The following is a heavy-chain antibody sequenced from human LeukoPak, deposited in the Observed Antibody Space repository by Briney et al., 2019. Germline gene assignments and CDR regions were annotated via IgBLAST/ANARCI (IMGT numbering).Heavy chain of an antibody. D-gene: IGHD2-8*01. CDR2: ISSSSSYI. CDR1: GFTFSNAW. J-gene: IGHJ6*03. V-gene: IGHV3-21*01. CDR3: ARAADCTNGVCYGYYYYMDV. Sequence: GGSLRLSCAASGFTFSNAWMSWVRQAPGKGREWVSSISSSSSYIYYADSVKGRFTISRDNAKNSRYLQMNSLRAEDTAVYYCARAADCTNGVCYGYYYYMDVWGKGTTVTVSS.